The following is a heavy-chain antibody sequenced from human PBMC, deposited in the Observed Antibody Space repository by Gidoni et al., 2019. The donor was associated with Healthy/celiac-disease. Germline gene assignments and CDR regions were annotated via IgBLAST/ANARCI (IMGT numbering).Heavy chain of an antibody. Sequence: QVQLQQWGAGLLKPSSTLSLTCAFSGGSFSGYYWSWIRQPPGKGLEWIGEINHSGSTNYNPSLKSRVTISVDTSKNQFSLKLSSVTAADTAVYYCARGIAVRGMDVWGQGTTVTVSS. J-gene: IGHJ6*02. CDR2: INHSGST. CDR1: GGSFSGYY. D-gene: IGHD2-21*01. CDR3: ARGIAVRGMDV. V-gene: IGHV4-34*01.